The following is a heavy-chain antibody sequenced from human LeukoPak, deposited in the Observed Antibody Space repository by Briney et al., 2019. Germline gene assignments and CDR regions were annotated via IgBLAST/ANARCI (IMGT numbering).Heavy chain of an antibody. CDR3: ARMGGGDILTGYHAFDY. Sequence: ASVKVSCKASGYTFTSYYMHWVRQAPGQGLEWMGIINPSGGSTSYAQKFQGRVTMTRDTSTSTVYMELSSLRSEDTAVYYCARMGGGDILTGYHAFDYWGQGTLVTVSS. CDR2: INPSGGST. V-gene: IGHV1-46*01. CDR1: GYTFTSYY. J-gene: IGHJ4*02. D-gene: IGHD3-9*01.